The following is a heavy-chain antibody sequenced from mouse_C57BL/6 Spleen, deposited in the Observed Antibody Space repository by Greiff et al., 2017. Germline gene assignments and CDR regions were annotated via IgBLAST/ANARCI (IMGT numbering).Heavy chain of an antibody. V-gene: IGHV5-6*01. CDR1: GFTFSSYG. CDR2: ISSGGSYT. D-gene: IGHD1-1*01. Sequence: EVMLVESGGDLVKPGGSLKLSCAASGFTFSSYGMSWVRQTPDKRLEWVATISSGGSYTYYPDSVKGRFTISRDNAKNTLYLQMSSLKSEDTAMYYGARPYYGSSYAMDYWGQGTSVTVSS. J-gene: IGHJ4*01. CDR3: ARPYYGSSYAMDY.